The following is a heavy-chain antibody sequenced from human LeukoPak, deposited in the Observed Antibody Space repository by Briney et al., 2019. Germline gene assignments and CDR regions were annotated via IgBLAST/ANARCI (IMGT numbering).Heavy chain of an antibody. CDR2: IYSGGST. V-gene: IGHV3-53*01. Sequence: GGSLRLSCAASRFTVSGNYMSWAGQAPGKGREWVSVIYSGGSTYYADSVKGRFTISRDNSNEALYLQMNSLRSDGPALDYCSREYSSSSGYYYYMDVWGKGTTVTVSS. CDR3: SREYSSSSGYYYYMDV. D-gene: IGHD6-6*01. CDR1: RFTVSGNY. J-gene: IGHJ6*03.